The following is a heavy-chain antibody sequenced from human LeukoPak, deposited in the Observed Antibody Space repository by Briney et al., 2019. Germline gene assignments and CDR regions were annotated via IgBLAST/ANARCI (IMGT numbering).Heavy chain of an antibody. D-gene: IGHD3-3*01. CDR2: ISGSGGST. V-gene: IGHV3-23*01. Sequence: GGSLRLSCAASGFTFSSYAMSWVRQAPEKGLEWVSAISGSGGSTYYADSVKGRFTISRDNSKNTLYLQMNSLRAEDTAVYYCAKVSVWSGYYSGMDVWGQGTTVTVSS. J-gene: IGHJ6*02. CDR1: GFTFSSYA. CDR3: AKVSVWSGYYSGMDV.